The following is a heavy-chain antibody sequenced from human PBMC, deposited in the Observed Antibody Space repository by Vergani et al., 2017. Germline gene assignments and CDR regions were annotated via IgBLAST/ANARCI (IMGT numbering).Heavy chain of an antibody. D-gene: IGHD6-19*01. V-gene: IGHV7-4-1*02. CDR1: GYTFTNYP. CDR3: ARGRQWRLTEYLYGMDV. Sequence: QVQLLQSGSELKKPGASVRISCEASGYTFTNYPLIWVRQAPGQGLEFMGWINTNSGNPTYAPGFTGRFDFSLDTSVSTAYLQISGLKAEDSAVYYCARGRQWRLTEYLYGMDVWGQGTTVTVSS. J-gene: IGHJ6*02. CDR2: INTNSGNP.